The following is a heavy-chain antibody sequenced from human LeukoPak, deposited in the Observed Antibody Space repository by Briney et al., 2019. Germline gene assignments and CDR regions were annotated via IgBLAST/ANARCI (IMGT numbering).Heavy chain of an antibody. CDR2: ISSSSSTI. J-gene: IGHJ6*03. Sequence: GGSLRLSCAASGFIFGTYSMNLVRQAPGKGLEWVSYISSSSSTIYYADSVKGRFTISRDNAENSLYLQMNSLGAEDTAVYYCARDDHYSYYYMDVWGKGTTVTVSS. CDR3: ARDDHYSYYYMDV. V-gene: IGHV3-48*01. CDR1: GFIFGTYS.